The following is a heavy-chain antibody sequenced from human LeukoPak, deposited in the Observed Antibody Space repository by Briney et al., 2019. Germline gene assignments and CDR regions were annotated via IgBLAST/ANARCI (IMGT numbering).Heavy chain of an antibody. D-gene: IGHD7-27*01. CDR2: ISYDGSNK. CDR3: ARSLGKGYYFDY. CDR1: GFTFSSYA. V-gene: IGHV3-30-3*01. Sequence: GGSLRLSCAASGFTFSSYAMYWVRQAPGKGLEWVAVISYDGSNKYYADSVKGRFTISRDNSKNTLYLQMNSLRAEDTAVYYCARSLGKGYYFDYWGQGTLVTVSS. J-gene: IGHJ4*02.